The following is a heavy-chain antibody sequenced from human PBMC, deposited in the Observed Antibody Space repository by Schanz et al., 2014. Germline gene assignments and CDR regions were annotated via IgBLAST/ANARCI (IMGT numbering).Heavy chain of an antibody. CDR1: GGTFSTYP. J-gene: IGHJ6*03. D-gene: IGHD2-2*02. CDR3: AGTYCSSTSCYTGYYYMDV. Sequence: QVQLVQSGAEVKKPGASVKVSCTASGGTFSTYPINWLRQAPGQGLEWMGRIIPILGIANYAQNFQGRVTITADKSTSTAYMELTSLRSEDTAVYYCAGTYCSSTSCYTGYYYMDVWGKGTTVTVSS. CDR2: IIPILGIA. V-gene: IGHV1-69*04.